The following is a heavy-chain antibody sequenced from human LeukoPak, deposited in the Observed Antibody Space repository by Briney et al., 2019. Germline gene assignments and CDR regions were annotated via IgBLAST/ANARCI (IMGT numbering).Heavy chain of an antibody. J-gene: IGHJ4*02. CDR3: ATQRGSYLWGTDFDY. Sequence: ASVKVSCKASGYTFTGYYMHWVRQAPGQGLEWVGWINPDTGGTHYAQKVQGRVTMTRDTSISTAYMELNSLRSDDTAVYYCATQRGSYLWGTDFDYWGQGTLVTVSS. CDR2: INPDTGGT. CDR1: GYTFTGYY. D-gene: IGHD3-16*01. V-gene: IGHV1-2*02.